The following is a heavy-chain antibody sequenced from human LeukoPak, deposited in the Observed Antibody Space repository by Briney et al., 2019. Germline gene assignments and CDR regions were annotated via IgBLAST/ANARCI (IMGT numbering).Heavy chain of an antibody. D-gene: IGHD1-26*01. V-gene: IGHV4-59*01. J-gene: IGHJ4*02. CDR1: GDSIDSYY. CDR2: VFYSGPT. CDR3: AGRSARYFDS. Sequence: SETLSLTCTVSGDSIDSYYWSWIRQPPGEGLQWIGYVFYSGPTTYDASLKSRVAISVDRSKNQFSLKLTSVSAADTAVYYCAGRSARYFDSWGPGTPVTVSS.